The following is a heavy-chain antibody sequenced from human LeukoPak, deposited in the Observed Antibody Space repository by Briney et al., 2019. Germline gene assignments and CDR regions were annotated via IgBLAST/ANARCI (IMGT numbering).Heavy chain of an antibody. J-gene: IGHJ4*02. CDR3: AKRGYDFWSGYYPFDY. Sequence: GGSLRLSCAASGFTFSSYAMSWVRQAPGKGLEWVSAISGSGGSTYYADPVKGRFTISRDNSKNTLYLQMNSLRAEDTAVYYCAKRGYDFWSGYYPFDYRGQGTLVTVSS. CDR1: GFTFSSYA. CDR2: ISGSGGST. D-gene: IGHD3-3*01. V-gene: IGHV3-23*01.